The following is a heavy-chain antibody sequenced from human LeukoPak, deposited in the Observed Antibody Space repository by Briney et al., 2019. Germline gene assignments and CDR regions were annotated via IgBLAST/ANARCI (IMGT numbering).Heavy chain of an antibody. J-gene: IGHJ5*02. Sequence: PGGSLRLSCAASGFVFDDFGMTWVRQAPGKRLEWVCGTTWSGGGTSYARWTKGRFPISRDHAKTSLYLQLNSVREEDTAFYYCARDRGCTSTSCYERGWFDAWGQGTLVTVSS. D-gene: IGHD2-2*01. V-gene: IGHV3-20*04. CDR3: ARDRGCTSTSCYERGWFDA. CDR1: GFVFDDFG. CDR2: TTWSGGGT.